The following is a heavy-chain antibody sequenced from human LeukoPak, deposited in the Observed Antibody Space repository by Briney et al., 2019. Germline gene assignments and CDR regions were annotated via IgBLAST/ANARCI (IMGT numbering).Heavy chain of an antibody. CDR3: ARVARGDYYYYYMDV. D-gene: IGHD3-10*01. Sequence: PGGSLRLSCGASGFTFSSYWMHWVRQAPGKGLVWVSRINNDGSSTSYADSVQGRFTISRDNAKNTLYLQMNGLRAEDTALYYCARVARGDYYYYYMDVWGKGTTVTVSS. V-gene: IGHV3-74*01. CDR2: INNDGSST. J-gene: IGHJ6*03. CDR1: GFTFSSYW.